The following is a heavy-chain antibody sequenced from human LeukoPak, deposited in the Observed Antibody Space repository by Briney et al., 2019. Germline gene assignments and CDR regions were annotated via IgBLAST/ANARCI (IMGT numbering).Heavy chain of an antibody. Sequence: GSLRLSCTASGFTSSNAWMTWVRQVPGKGLEWVSYISRSGSIVYYADSVKGRFIISRDNAKNSLYLQMNSLRAEDTAVYYCARDLRDAYGEFDYWGQGTLVTVSS. CDR2: ISRSGSIV. V-gene: IGHV3-48*04. D-gene: IGHD3-10*01. CDR3: ARDLRDAYGEFDY. J-gene: IGHJ4*02. CDR1: GFTSSNAW.